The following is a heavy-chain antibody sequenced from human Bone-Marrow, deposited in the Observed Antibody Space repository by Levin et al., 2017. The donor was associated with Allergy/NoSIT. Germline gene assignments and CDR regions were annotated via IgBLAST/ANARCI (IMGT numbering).Heavy chain of an antibody. V-gene: IGHV3-23*01. J-gene: IGHJ4*02. D-gene: IGHD3-10*01. CDR1: EFTFSGYA. CDR2: ITASGSRT. Sequence: GASVKVSCTASEFTFSGYAMSWVRQAPGKGLEWVSAITASGSRTYYADSVKGRVAISRDNSKNTVSLQMNSLKIEDTAIYYCAREMARSTADPWGVDVYTIDYWGQGTLVAVSS. CDR3: AREMARSTADPWGVDVYTIDY.